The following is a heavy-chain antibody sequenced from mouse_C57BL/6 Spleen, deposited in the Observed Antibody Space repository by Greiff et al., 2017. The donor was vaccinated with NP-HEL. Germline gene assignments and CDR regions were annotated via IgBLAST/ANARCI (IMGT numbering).Heavy chain of an antibody. J-gene: IGHJ4*01. Sequence: VQLQQPGAELVKPGASVKLSCKASGYTFTSYWMHWVKQRPGQGLEWIGMIHPNSGSTNYNEKFKSKATLTVDKSSSTDYMQLSSLTSEDSAVDYCARGSTVVATDYWGQGTSVTVSS. V-gene: IGHV1-64*01. CDR3: ARGSTVVATDY. CDR1: GYTFTSYW. D-gene: IGHD1-1*01. CDR2: IHPNSGST.